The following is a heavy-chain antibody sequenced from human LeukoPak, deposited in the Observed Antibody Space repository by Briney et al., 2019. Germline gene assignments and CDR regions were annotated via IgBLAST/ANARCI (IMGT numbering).Heavy chain of an antibody. Sequence: SETLSLTCTVSGGSISSYYWSWIRQPPGKGLEWIGYIYYSGSTNYNPPLKSRVTISVDTSKNQFSLKLSSVTAADTAVYYCARTIIAAATNWFDPWGQGTLVTVSS. CDR3: ARTIIAAATNWFDP. CDR1: GGSISSYY. J-gene: IGHJ5*02. V-gene: IGHV4-59*01. CDR2: IYYSGST. D-gene: IGHD6-13*01.